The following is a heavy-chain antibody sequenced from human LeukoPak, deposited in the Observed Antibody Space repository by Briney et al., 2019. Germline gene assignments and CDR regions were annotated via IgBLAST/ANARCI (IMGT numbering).Heavy chain of an antibody. Sequence: GGSLRLSCAASGFTVSSNYMSWVRQAPGKGLEWVSGINWNGGSTGYADSVKGRFTISRDNARNSLYLQMNSLRAEDTALYHCARVRGNGYYYYEAYDYWGQGTLVTVSS. J-gene: IGHJ4*02. D-gene: IGHD3-22*01. CDR3: ARVRGNGYYYYEAYDY. V-gene: IGHV3-20*01. CDR2: INWNGGST. CDR1: GFTVSSNY.